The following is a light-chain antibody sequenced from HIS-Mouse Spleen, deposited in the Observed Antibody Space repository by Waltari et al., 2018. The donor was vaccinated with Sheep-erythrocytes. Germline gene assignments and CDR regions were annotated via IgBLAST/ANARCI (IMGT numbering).Light chain of an antibody. CDR1: SSDFGTYNL. V-gene: IGLV2-23*01. J-gene: IGLJ3*02. Sequence: QSALTQPASVSGSPGQSITISCTGTSSDFGTYNLVSWYQQHPGKAPKLMIYEGSKRPSGVSNRFSGSKSGNTASLTISGLQAEDEADYYCCSYAGSGTWVFGGGTKLTVL. CDR2: EGS. CDR3: CSYAGSGTWV.